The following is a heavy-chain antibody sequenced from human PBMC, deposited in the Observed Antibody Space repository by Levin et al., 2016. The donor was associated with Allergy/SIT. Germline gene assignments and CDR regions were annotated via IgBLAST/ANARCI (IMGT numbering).Heavy chain of an antibody. Sequence: SLKISCAASGFTFDDYAMHWVRQAPGKGLEWVSGISWNSGSIGYADSVKGRFTISRDNAKNSLYLQMNSLRAEDTALYYCAKDRAFGVEAGTFDYWGQGTLVTVSS. CDR2: ISWNSGSI. CDR3: AKDRAFGVEAGTFDY. V-gene: IGHV3-9*01. J-gene: IGHJ4*02. CDR1: GFTFDDYA. D-gene: IGHD3-3*01.